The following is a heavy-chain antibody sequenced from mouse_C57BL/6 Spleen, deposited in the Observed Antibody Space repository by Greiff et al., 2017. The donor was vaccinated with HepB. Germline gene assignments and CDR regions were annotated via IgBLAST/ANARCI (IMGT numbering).Heavy chain of an antibody. J-gene: IGHJ4*01. CDR3: ARIYNGNYDAMDY. Sequence: QVQLQQSGAELANPGASVKLSCKASGYTFTSYWLHWVKQRPGLGLEWIGYINPSSCYTNYNQKLKDKATLTADKSSSTAYMQLSSLTYDDSAVYYCARIYNGNYDAMDYWGQVTSVTVSS. CDR2: INPSSCYT. D-gene: IGHD2-1*01. CDR1: GYTFTSYW. V-gene: IGHV1-7*01.